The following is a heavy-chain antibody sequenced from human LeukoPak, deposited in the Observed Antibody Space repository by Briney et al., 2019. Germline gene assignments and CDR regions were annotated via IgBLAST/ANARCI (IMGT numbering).Heavy chain of an antibody. V-gene: IGHV1-2*02. D-gene: IGHD1-26*01. CDR3: ARVRRGWELTNDAFNI. J-gene: IGHJ3*02. Sequence: NCVCTNYAQKFQVRVTMNRDTSNSTAYMELSRLRSDDTAVYYCARVRRGWELTNDAFNIWGQGTMVTVSS. CDR2: NCVCT.